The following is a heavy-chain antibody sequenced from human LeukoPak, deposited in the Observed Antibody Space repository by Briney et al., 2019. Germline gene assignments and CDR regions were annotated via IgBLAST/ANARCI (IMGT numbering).Heavy chain of an antibody. V-gene: IGHV1-69*06. D-gene: IGHD3/OR15-3a*01. Sequence: ASVKLCCKASGATFSSYAFSSGRQAPGQGLGWMGRIIPIFGTANYAQKFQGRFTVTADKATSSPFMELSSLRAEDTAVYYCAKGTGTGYPYYYYYMDVWGKGTTVTVS. J-gene: IGHJ6*03. CDR1: GATFSSYA. CDR3: AKGTGTGYPYYYYYMDV. CDR2: IIPIFGTA.